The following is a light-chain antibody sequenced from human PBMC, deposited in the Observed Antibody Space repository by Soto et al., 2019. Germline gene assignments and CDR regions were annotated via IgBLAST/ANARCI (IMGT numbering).Light chain of an antibody. CDR2: GAS. J-gene: IGKJ1*01. Sequence: EVVMTQSPATLSASPGERVILSCRASQNIGSNLAWYQQRPGQAPRLLMYGASTRATETPARFSGSGSATDFTLTISSLQSEDFAVYYCQQYNNWPPWTFGQGTKVEIK. CDR1: QNIGSN. CDR3: QQYNNWPPWT. V-gene: IGKV3-15*01.